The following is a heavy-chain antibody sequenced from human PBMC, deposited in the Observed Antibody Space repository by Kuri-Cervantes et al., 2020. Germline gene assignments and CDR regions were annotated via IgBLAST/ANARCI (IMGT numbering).Heavy chain of an antibody. D-gene: IGHD6-13*01. J-gene: IGHJ4*03. CDR2: ISAYNGNT. V-gene: IGHV1-18*04. Sequence: ASVKVSCKASGYTFTSYDISWVRQAPGQGLEWMGWISAYNGNTNYAQKLQGRVTMTTDTSTSTANMELRRLRSDDTAVYYCARYCRDQTAAAHPDIGWWGPFDNWGQGTLVTVSS. CDR3: ARYCRDQTAAAHPDIGWWGPFDN. CDR1: GYTFTSYD.